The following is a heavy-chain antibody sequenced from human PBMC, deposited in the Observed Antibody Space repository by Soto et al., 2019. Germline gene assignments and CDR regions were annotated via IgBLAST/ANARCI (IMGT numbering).Heavy chain of an antibody. J-gene: IGHJ4*02. Sequence: QVQLVESGGGVVQPGRSLRLSCAASGFTFSSYGMHWVRQAPGKGLEWVAVISYDGSNKYYADSVKGRFTISRDNSKNTLYLQMNSLRAEDTAVYYCAKPIQDYSIYGFDYWGQGTLVTVSS. V-gene: IGHV3-30*18. CDR1: GFTFSSYG. CDR3: AKPIQDYSIYGFDY. D-gene: IGHD4-4*01. CDR2: ISYDGSNK.